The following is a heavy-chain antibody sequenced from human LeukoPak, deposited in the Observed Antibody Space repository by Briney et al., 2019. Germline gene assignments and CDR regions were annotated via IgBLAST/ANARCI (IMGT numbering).Heavy chain of an antibody. Sequence: SSETLSLTCTVSGYSISSGYYWGWIRQPPGKGLEWIGSIYHSGSTYYNPSLKSRVTISVDTSKNQFSLKLSSVTAADTAVYYCARGSYSGSYDYWGQGTLVTVSS. V-gene: IGHV4-38-2*02. CDR3: ARGSYSGSYDY. CDR2: IYHSGST. J-gene: IGHJ4*02. D-gene: IGHD1-26*01. CDR1: GYSISSGYY.